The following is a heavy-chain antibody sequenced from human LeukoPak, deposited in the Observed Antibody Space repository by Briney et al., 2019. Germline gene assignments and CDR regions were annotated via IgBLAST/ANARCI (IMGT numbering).Heavy chain of an antibody. Sequence: SETLSLTCNVSGASMSTYYWVWIRQPPGKGLEWIGSIYHSGTTYSGSTYYNPSLKGRVTISLDTSKNQFSLKVGSMTAADTAVYYCARAGGYGLIDYWGQGTMVTVSS. V-gene: IGHV4-39*07. CDR1: GASMSTYY. CDR2: IYHSGTTYSGST. CDR3: ARAGGYGLIDY. D-gene: IGHD5-18*01. J-gene: IGHJ4*02.